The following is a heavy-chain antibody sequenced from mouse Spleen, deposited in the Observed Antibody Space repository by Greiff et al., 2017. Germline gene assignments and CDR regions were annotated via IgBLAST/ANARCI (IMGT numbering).Heavy chain of an antibody. J-gene: IGHJ4*01. CDR1: GFSLTSYG. Sequence: VKLVESGPGLVAPSQSLSITCTVSGFSLTSYGVHWVRQPPGKGLEWLVVIWSDGRTTYNSALKSRLSISKDNSKSQVFLKMNSLQTDDTAMDYCARDYDGSYGAMDYWGQGTSVTVSS. CDR3: ARDYDGSYGAMDY. CDR2: IWSDGRT. V-gene: IGHV2-6*03. D-gene: IGHD1-1*01.